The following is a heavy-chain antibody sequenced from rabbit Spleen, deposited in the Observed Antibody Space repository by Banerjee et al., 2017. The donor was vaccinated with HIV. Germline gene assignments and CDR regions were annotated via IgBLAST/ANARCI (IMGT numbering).Heavy chain of an antibody. CDR2: IAGSSTGFT. CDR3: ARDTSTSFSSYGMDL. CDR1: GFSFSSSYW. D-gene: IGHD1-1*01. Sequence: QEQLVESGGGLVKPEGSLTLTCTASGFSFSSSYWICWVRQAPGKGLEWISCIAGSSTGFTYSATWAKGRFTCSRTSSTTVTLQMTSLTVADTATYFCARDTSTSFSSYGMDLWGPGTLVTVS. J-gene: IGHJ6*01. V-gene: IGHV1S45*01.